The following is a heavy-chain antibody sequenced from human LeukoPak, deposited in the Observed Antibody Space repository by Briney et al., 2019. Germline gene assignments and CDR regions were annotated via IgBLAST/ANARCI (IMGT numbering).Heavy chain of an antibody. CDR1: GFTFSSYA. Sequence: GGSLRLSCVASGFTFSSYAMHWVRQTPGKGLEYVSGINSNGGSTHYANSVKGRFTISRGNSKHTLYLQMGSLRTEDMAVYYCARAATVTVESAFGYWGQGTLVTVSS. CDR3: ARAATVTVESAFGY. CDR2: INSNGGST. J-gene: IGHJ4*02. D-gene: IGHD4-17*01. V-gene: IGHV3-64*01.